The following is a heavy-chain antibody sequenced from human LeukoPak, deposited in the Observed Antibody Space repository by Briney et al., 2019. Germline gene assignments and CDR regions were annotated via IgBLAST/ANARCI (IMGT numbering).Heavy chain of an antibody. V-gene: IGHV4-38-2*02. CDR2: IYHSGST. D-gene: IGHD1-26*01. Sequence: SETLSLTCTVSGGSISSYYWSWIRQPPGKGLEWIGSIYHSGSTYYNPSLKSRVTISVDTSKNQFSLKLSSVTAADTAVYYCARERVKYSGSYCFDYWGQGTLVTVSS. J-gene: IGHJ4*02. CDR1: GGSISSYY. CDR3: ARERVKYSGSYCFDY.